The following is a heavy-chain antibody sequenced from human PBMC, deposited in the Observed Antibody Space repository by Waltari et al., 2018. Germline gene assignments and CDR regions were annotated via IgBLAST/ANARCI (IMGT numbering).Heavy chain of an antibody. D-gene: IGHD6-19*01. J-gene: IGHJ5*01. V-gene: IGHV5-51*01. CDR2: IYPDDSRA. CDR3: VRQNRASGWADS. Sequence: EVQLVQSGPEMKKPGESLKISCTGSGYSFPIHWLGWVRQMPGKGLEWMGIIYPDDSRAAYSPSFQGQVTFSVDKSITTTYLQWASLKASDTAVYYCVRQNRASGWADSWGQGTQVTVSS. CDR1: GYSFPIHW.